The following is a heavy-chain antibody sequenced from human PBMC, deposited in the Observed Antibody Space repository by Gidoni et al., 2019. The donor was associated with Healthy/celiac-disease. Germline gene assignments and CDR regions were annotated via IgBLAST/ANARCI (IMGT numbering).Heavy chain of an antibody. D-gene: IGHD5-12*01. Sequence: VKGRFTISRDNSKNTLYLQMNSLRAEDTAVYYCAKDPPGDSGYWGQGTLVTVSS. J-gene: IGHJ4*02. V-gene: IGHV3-23*01. CDR3: AKDPPGDSGY.